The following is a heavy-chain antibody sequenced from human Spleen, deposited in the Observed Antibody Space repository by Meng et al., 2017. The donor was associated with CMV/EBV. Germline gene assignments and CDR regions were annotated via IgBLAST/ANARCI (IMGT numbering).Heavy chain of an antibody. Sequence: FSTAAMSWVRQAPGKGLEWVGRIKTNSDGATVEYASPVKGRFTISRDNSKNTLYLQMNSLRAEDTAVYYCAKDDELYYYGSGSYSDYWGQVTLVTVSS. J-gene: IGHJ4*02. CDR2: IKTNSDGATV. D-gene: IGHD3-10*01. V-gene: IGHV3-15*01. CDR3: AKDDELYYYGSGSYSDY. CDR1: FSTAA.